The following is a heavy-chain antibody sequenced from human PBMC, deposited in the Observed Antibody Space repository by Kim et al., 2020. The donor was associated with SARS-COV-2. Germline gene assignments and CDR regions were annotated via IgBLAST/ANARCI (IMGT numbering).Heavy chain of an antibody. J-gene: IGHJ4*02. CDR3: AREGRYCGGDCYREYYFDY. D-gene: IGHD2-21*01. Sequence: GGSLRLSCAASGFTFSSYSMNWVRQAPGKGLEWVSSISSSSSYIYYADSVKGRFTISRDNAKNSLYLQMNSLRAEDTAVYYCAREGRYCGGDCYREYYFDYWGQGTLVTVSS. V-gene: IGHV3-21*01. CDR2: ISSSSSYI. CDR1: GFTFSSYS.